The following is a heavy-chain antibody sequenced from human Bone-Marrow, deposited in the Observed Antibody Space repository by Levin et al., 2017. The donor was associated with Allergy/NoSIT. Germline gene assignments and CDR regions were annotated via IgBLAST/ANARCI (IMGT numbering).Heavy chain of an antibody. CDR2: IWYDGSNK. CDR1: GFTFSSYG. V-gene: IGHV3-33*01. J-gene: IGHJ6*02. CDR3: ARTSDYGDYYYYGMDV. Sequence: GGSLRLSCAASGFTFSSYGMHWVRQAPGKGLEWVAVIWYDGSNKYYADSVKGRFTISRDNSKNTLYLQMNSLRAEDTAVYYCARTSDYGDYYYYGMDVWGQGTTVTVSS. D-gene: IGHD4-17*01.